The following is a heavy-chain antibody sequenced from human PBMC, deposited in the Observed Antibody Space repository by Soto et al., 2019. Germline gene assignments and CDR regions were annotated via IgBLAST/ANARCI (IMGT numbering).Heavy chain of an antibody. CDR3: ARVFLYYYDSSGYSPPDAFDI. Sequence: GSLRLSCSASGFTFSSYAMHWIRQAPGKGLEWVSYISSSGSTIYYADSVKGRFTISRDNAKNSLYLQMNSLRAEDTAVYYCARVFLYYYDSSGYSPPDAFDIWGQGTMVTVSS. D-gene: IGHD3-22*01. J-gene: IGHJ3*02. V-gene: IGHV3-48*03. CDR2: ISSSGSTI. CDR1: GFTFSSYA.